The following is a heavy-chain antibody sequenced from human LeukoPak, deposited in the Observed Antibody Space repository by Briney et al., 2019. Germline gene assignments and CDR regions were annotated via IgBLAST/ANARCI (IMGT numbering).Heavy chain of an antibody. CDR3: AKGSGSGRAPYYFDY. J-gene: IGHJ4*02. CDR1: GFTFSSYG. V-gene: IGHV3-30*18. CDR2: ISYDGSNK. Sequence: QPGRSLRLSCAASGFTFSSYGMHWVRQAPGKGLEWVAAISYDGSNKYYANSVKGRFTISRDHSKNTLYLQMRSRTAEDTGVYYCAKGSGSGRAPYYFDYWGQGALVSVSS. D-gene: IGHD3-10*01.